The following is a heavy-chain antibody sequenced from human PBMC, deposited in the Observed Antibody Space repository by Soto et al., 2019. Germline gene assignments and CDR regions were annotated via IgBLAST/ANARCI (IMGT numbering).Heavy chain of an antibody. CDR2: IIPIFGTA. Sequence: SVKVCCEASGGTFSSYAISWVRQAPGQGLEWMGGIIPIFGTANYAQKFQGRVTITADKSTSTAYMELSSLRSEDTAVYYCARDTIFGVVMYLMDVWGQGTTVTVSS. D-gene: IGHD3-3*01. CDR3: ARDTIFGVVMYLMDV. CDR1: GGTFSSYA. J-gene: IGHJ6*02. V-gene: IGHV1-69*06.